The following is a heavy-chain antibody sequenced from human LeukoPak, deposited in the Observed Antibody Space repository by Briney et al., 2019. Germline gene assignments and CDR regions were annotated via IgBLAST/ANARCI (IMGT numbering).Heavy chain of an antibody. CDR1: GYNFIVYY. J-gene: IGHJ4*02. CDR2: VNPNSGDP. D-gene: IGHD2-2*01. Sequence: ASVTVSCTASGYNFIVYYIHWVRQAPGQGLEWMGWVNPNSGDPNYSPKFKGRVTMTRDTSISTAYMELTSLISDDTAVYYCARRIRTRGDFDSWGQGTLVTVSS. CDR3: ARRIRTRGDFDS. V-gene: IGHV1-2*02.